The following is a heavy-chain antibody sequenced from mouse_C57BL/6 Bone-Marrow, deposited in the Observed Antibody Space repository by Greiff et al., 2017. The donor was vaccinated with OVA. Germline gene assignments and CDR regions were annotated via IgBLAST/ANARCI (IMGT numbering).Heavy chain of an antibody. CDR2: ISSGSGTT. CDR1: GFTFSDYG. J-gene: IGHJ3*01. V-gene: IGHV5-17*01. CDR3: ARKAHYYYGSGGAWFAY. Sequence: EVKLVESGGGLVKPGGSLKLSCAASGFTFSDYGMHWVRQAPEKGLEWVAYISSGSGTTYYADTVKGRFTLSIDNAKNTLFLQMTSLRSEDTAMYYCARKAHYYYGSGGAWFAYWGKGTMVTVSA. D-gene: IGHD1-1*01.